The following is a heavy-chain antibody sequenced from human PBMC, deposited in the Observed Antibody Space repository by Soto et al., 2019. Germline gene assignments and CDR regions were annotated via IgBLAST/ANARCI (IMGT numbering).Heavy chain of an antibody. J-gene: IGHJ6*02. CDR1: GFTFSSYG. CDR2: IWYDGSNK. CDR3: AREPGVAAPQRDYYYYGMDV. V-gene: IGHV3-33*01. D-gene: IGHD6-6*01. Sequence: GGSLRLSCAASGFTFSSYGMHWVRQAPGKGLEWVAVIWYDGSNKYYADSVKGRFTISRDNSKNTLYLQMNSLRAEDTAVYYCAREPGVAAPQRDYYYYGMDVWGQGTTVTVS.